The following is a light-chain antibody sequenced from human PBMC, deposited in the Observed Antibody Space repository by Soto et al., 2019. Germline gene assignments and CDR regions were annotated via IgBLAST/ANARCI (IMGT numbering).Light chain of an antibody. V-gene: IGKV3-20*01. CDR3: QHYDGSPRT. CDR1: QSVGDNF. J-gene: IGKJ2*01. CDR2: GVF. Sequence: TVLTQSPGTVSLSPGERATLSCRTSQSVGDNFLAWYQQKPGQAPRLLIYGVFNRATGIPARFSGSGSGTDFTLTISGLEPEDSAVYYCQHYDGSPRTFGHGTKVEIK.